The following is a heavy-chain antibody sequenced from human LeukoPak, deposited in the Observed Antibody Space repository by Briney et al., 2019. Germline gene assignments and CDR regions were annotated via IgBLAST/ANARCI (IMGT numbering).Heavy chain of an antibody. J-gene: IGHJ5*02. Sequence: ASVKVSCKASGYTFTGYYMHWVRQAPGQGLEWMGWINPNSGGTNYARKFQGRVTTTRDTSISTAYMELSRLRSDDTAVYYCARDIVMVTYWFDPWGQGTLVTVSS. CDR1: GYTFTGYY. V-gene: IGHV1-2*02. D-gene: IGHD5-18*01. CDR3: ARDIVMVTYWFDP. CDR2: INPNSGGT.